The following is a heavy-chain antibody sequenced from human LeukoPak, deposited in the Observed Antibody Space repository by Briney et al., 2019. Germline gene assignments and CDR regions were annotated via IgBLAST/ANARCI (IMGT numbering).Heavy chain of an antibody. CDR2: ISGSGGST. CDR3: AKDPTVLLWFGELTNPFDP. D-gene: IGHD3-10*01. Sequence: XGSLRLSCAASGFTFSSYAMSWVRQAPGKGLEWVSAISGSGGSTYYADSVQGRFTISRDNSKNTLYLQMNSLRAEDTAVYYCAKDPTVLLWFGELTNPFDPWGQGTLVTVSS. J-gene: IGHJ5*02. CDR1: GFTFSSYA. V-gene: IGHV3-23*01.